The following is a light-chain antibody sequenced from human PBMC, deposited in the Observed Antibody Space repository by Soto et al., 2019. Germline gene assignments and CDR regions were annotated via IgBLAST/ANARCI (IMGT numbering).Light chain of an antibody. V-gene: IGKV2-28*01. Sequence: DIVMTQSPLSLSFTPGDPASISCRSSQSLLHSNGNHYLEWYFQKPGQSPQLLIYLASIRASGVPDRFSGSGSGTDFTLKISRVEAEDVGIYYCMHALHTPRTFGQGTKVEIK. CDR3: MHALHTPRT. CDR1: QSLLHSNGNHY. CDR2: LAS. J-gene: IGKJ1*01.